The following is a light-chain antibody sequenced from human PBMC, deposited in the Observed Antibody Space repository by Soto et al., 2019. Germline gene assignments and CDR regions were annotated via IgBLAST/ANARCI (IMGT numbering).Light chain of an antibody. CDR1: QSVLYSSNNKNY. Sequence: DIVMTQSPDSLAVSLGVRATINCKASQSVLYSSNNKNYLAWYQQKPGQPPKLLISWAYTRESGVPDRFIGSGSGTDFTLSISSLQAEDVAVYYCQQYYSTPTFGQGTKLEIK. V-gene: IGKV4-1*01. J-gene: IGKJ2*01. CDR2: WAY. CDR3: QQYYSTPT.